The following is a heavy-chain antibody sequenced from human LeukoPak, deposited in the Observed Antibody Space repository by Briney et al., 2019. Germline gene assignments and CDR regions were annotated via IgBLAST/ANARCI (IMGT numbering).Heavy chain of an antibody. D-gene: IGHD6-13*01. J-gene: IGHJ3*02. V-gene: IGHV1-18*01. Sequence: ASVKVSFKTSGYTFTNYGISRVRQAPGLGLEWMGWISAYNGNTNYAQKVQGRVTMTTDTSTSTAYMELRSLRFDDTAVYYCARDQSVRLLQTSSTYFKHVFAIWGQGSMVTVSS. CDR3: ARDQSVRLLQTSSTYFKHVFAI. CDR2: ISAYNGNT. CDR1: GYTFTNYG.